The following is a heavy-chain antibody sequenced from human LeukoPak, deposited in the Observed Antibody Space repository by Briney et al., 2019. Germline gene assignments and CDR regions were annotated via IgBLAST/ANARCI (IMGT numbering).Heavy chain of an antibody. CDR1: RDSITTTNL. D-gene: IGHD2-8*01. V-gene: IGHV4-4*02. J-gene: IGHJ4*02. CDR2: VSLEGVR. Sequence: PSETLSLTCGLPRDSITTTNLWTWVRKFPGQGLQWIEEVSLEGVRNYNPSLTSRVTMSLDRAKNLLSLNLNTVTAADTAVYYCSRENGASSPFGYWGQGILVTV. CDR3: SRENGASSPFGY.